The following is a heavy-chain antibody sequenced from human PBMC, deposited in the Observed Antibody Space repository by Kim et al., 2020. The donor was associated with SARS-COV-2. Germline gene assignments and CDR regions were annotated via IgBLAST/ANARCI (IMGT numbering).Heavy chain of an antibody. CDR3: TAAVAYPGYYFDY. J-gene: IGHJ4*02. D-gene: IGHD6-19*01. V-gene: IGHV3-15*01. Sequence: YAAPVKGRFTISRDDSKNTLYPQMNSLKPEDTAVYYCTAAVAYPGYYFDYWGQGTLVTVSS.